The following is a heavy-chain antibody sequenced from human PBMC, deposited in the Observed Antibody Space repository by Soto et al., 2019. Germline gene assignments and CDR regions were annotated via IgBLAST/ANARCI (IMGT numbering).Heavy chain of an antibody. Sequence: PGGSLRLSCAASGFTFSNFGMHWVRQAPGKGLEWVAFISYAGGNKYYADSVKGRFTISRDNSKTLYLQMNSLRREDTAVYYCAKDLYSNYGDAFDIWGQGTMVTVSS. CDR3: AKDLYSNYGDAFDI. CDR2: ISYAGGNK. J-gene: IGHJ3*02. D-gene: IGHD4-4*01. CDR1: GFTFSNFG. V-gene: IGHV3-30*18.